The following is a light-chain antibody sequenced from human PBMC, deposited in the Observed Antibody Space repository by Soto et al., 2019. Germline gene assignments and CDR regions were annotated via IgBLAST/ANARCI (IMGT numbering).Light chain of an antibody. CDR1: QSVYNNY. CDR2: GAS. Sequence: EIVFTQSPGTVYLYPGERATLSCRASQSVYNNYIAWYQQSPGQAPRVLIYGASTRATGTPDRFSGSGSGTDFTFTISRLEPEDSAVYYCQQYGNSVTFGGGTKVDI. J-gene: IGKJ4*01. V-gene: IGKV3-20*01. CDR3: QQYGNSVT.